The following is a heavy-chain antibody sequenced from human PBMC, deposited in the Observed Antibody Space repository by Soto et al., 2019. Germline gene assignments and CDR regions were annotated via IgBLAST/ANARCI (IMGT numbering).Heavy chain of an antibody. CDR3: ARGVDTAMVNFDY. V-gene: IGHV4-30-4*01. D-gene: IGHD5-18*01. Sequence: SETLSLTCTVSGGSISSGDYYWSWIRQPPGKGLEWIGYIYYSGSTYYNPSLKSRVTISVDTSKNQFSLKLSSVTAADTAVYYCARGVDTAMVNFDYWGQGTQVTVS. J-gene: IGHJ4*02. CDR1: GGSISSGDYY. CDR2: IYYSGST.